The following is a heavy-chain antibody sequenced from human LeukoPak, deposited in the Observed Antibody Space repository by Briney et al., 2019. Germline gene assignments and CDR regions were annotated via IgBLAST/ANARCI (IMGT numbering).Heavy chain of an antibody. CDR3: ARSQTGGTFDY. D-gene: IGHD1-26*01. J-gene: IGHJ4*02. V-gene: IGHV6-1*01. CDR2: TYYRSKSSS. Sequence: SQTLSLTCAISGDSFSSKSAAWHWIRQSPSRRLEWLGRTYYRSKSSSGYSDSLKSQITINTDTSKNQFSLQLKSVAPEDTAVYYCARSQTGGTFDYWGQGALVTVSS. CDR1: GDSFSSKSAA.